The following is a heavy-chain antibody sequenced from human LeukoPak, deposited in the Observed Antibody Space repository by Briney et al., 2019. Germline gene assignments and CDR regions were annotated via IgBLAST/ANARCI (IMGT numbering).Heavy chain of an antibody. J-gene: IGHJ4*02. Sequence: QTGGSLRLSCAASGFTFSSYAMSWVRQAPGKGLEWVSSISGSGGSTYYADSVKGRFTIYRDNSKNTLYLQMNSLRAEDTAVYYCAKDYGGYFDYWGQGTLVTVSS. CDR3: AKDYGGYFDY. V-gene: IGHV3-23*01. CDR1: GFTFSSYA. D-gene: IGHD4-17*01. CDR2: ISGSGGST.